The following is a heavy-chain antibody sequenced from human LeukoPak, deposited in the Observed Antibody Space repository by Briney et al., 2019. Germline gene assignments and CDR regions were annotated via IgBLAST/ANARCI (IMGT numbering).Heavy chain of an antibody. V-gene: IGHV3-48*01. D-gene: IGHD4/OR15-4a*01. CDR3: APSGARLASYFDY. CDR1: GFSFSRSS. Sequence: GGSLRLSCTASGFSFSRSSMNWVRQAPGKGLEWVSYIKSSSGTIYYADSVKGRFTISRDNAKNSLYLQMNSLRADDTAVYYCAPSGARLASYFDYWGQGTLVTVSS. J-gene: IGHJ4*02. CDR2: IKSSSGTI.